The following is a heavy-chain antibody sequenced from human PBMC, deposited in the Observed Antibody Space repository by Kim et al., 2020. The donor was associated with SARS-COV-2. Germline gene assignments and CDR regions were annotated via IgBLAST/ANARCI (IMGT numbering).Heavy chain of an antibody. V-gene: IGHV3-11*05. J-gene: IGHJ4*02. Sequence: SVKRPFTISRDNAKNSLYLQMNSLSAEETAVYYCARDWSEFGGYSSPPDYWGQGTLVTVSS. D-gene: IGHD6-13*01. CDR3: ARDWSEFGGYSSPPDY.